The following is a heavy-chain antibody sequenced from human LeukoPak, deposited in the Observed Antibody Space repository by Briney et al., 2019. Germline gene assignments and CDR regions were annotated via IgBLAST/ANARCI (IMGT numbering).Heavy chain of an antibody. D-gene: IGHD3-10*01. V-gene: IGHV4-38-2*01. CDR1: GFTFSTYA. CDR2: IYSSGST. Sequence: GTLRLSCAASGFTFSTYAMSWVRQPPGKTLEWIGSIYSSGSTYYNSSLKSRVIILIDTAKNHFSLNLSSVTAADTAVYYCARSDGYGLVGIWGQGTMVTVSS. J-gene: IGHJ3*02. CDR3: ARSDGYGLVGI.